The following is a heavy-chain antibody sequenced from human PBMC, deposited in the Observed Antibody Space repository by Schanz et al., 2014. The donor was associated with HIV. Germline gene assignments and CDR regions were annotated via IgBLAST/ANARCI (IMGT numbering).Heavy chain of an antibody. Sequence: QVQLVQSGVEVKKPGASVKVSCKASGYTFTSYGISWVRQAPGQGLEWMGWISGYTGNTKYSQNFQGRVTMTTDTSTNTAYMELRSLRSDDTAVYYCARGDRDDFWSGAAIWGQGTLVTVSP. D-gene: IGHD3-3*01. V-gene: IGHV1-18*01. J-gene: IGHJ4*02. CDR1: GYTFTSYG. CDR2: ISGYTGNT. CDR3: ARGDRDDFWSGAAI.